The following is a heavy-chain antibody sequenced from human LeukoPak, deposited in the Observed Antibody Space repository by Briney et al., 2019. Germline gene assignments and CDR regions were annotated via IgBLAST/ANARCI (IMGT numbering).Heavy chain of an antibody. J-gene: IGHJ3*02. D-gene: IGHD2-2*01. V-gene: IGHV1-69*05. CDR1: GGTFSSYA. Sequence: SVKVSCKASGGTFSSYAISWVRQAPGQGLEWMGRIIPIFGTANYAQKFQGRVTITTDESTSTAYMELSSLRSEGTAVYYCARFICSSTSCYANAFDIWGQGTMVTVSS. CDR2: IIPIFGTA. CDR3: ARFICSSTSCYANAFDI.